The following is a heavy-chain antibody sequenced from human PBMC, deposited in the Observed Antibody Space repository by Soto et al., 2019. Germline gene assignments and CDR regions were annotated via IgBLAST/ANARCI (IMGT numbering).Heavy chain of an antibody. CDR2: ISWNSGSI. V-gene: IGHV3-9*01. CDR1: GFTFDDYA. J-gene: IGHJ2*01. CDR3: AKGFYGDCALYWYVDL. D-gene: IGHD4-17*01. Sequence: EVQLVESGGGLVQPGRSLRLSCAASGFTFDDYAMHWVRQAPGKGLEWVSGISWNSGSIGYADSVKGRFTISRDNAKNSLDLQMNSLRAEDTAVYYCAKGFYGDCALYWYVDLWGRGTLVTVSS.